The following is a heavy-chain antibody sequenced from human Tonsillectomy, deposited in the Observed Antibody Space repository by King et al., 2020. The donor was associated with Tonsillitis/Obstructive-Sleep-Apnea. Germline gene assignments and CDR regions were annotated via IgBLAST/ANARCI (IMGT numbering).Heavy chain of an antibody. CDR2: ISWNSDNL. V-gene: IGHV3-9*01. D-gene: IGHD6-19*01. J-gene: IGHJ3*02. CDR1: GFTFEDYA. CDR3: AKYSDPRSGGFYLDAFDI. Sequence: VQLVESGGGLVQPGRSLRLSCAASGFTFEDYAMHWVRHAPGKGLEWVSGISWNSDNLGYADSVKGRFTSSRDNAKKSLYLQMNSLRAEDTALYYCAKYSDPRSGGFYLDAFDIWGQGTMVTVSS.